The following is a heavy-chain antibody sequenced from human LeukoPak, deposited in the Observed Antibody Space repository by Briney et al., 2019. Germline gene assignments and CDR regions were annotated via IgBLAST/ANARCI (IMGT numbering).Heavy chain of an antibody. CDR3: ARDGPDIVVVVAPAYYYYGMDV. Sequence: GGSLRLSCAASGDTFSHYEMNWVRQAPGRGLQWVLSISSSVSTKYYGDSVKGRLTISRDNAKNSLCLQMNSLRAEDTAVYSCARDGPDIVVVVAPAYYYYGMDVWGQGTTATVSS. V-gene: IGHV3-48*03. D-gene: IGHD2-15*01. CDR2: ISSSVSTK. J-gene: IGHJ6*02. CDR1: GDTFSHYE.